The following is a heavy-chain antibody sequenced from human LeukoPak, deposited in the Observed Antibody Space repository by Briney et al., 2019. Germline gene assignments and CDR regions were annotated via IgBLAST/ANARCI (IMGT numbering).Heavy chain of an antibody. CDR3: VKELHKTTWYSH. J-gene: IGHJ4*02. CDR2: ISYDGSNK. V-gene: IGHV3-30*18. CDR1: GFTFSTYG. Sequence: PGRSLRLSCAASGFTFSTYGMHWVRQAPGKGLEWVAVISYDGSNKYYVDSVKGRFTISRDNSKNTLDLQMNSLRAEDTAVYYCVKELHKTTWYSHWGQGTLVTVSS. D-gene: IGHD2-15*01.